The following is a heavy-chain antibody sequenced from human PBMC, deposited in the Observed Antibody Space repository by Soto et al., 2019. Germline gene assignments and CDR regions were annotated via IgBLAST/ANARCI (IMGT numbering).Heavy chain of an antibody. CDR1: GFTFSSYA. CDR3: ARYVPGVRYYGMDV. CDR2: IGESGTPT. J-gene: IGHJ6*02. V-gene: IGHV3-23*01. Sequence: EVQLLESGGGLVQPGGSLRLSCAASGFTFSSYAMKWVRQAPGKGLECVSLIGESGTPTYYADSVKGRFTISRDNSGNTLFLEMYSLRAEDTAVYYCARYVPGVRYYGMDVWGQGTTVTVSS. D-gene: IGHD2-2*01.